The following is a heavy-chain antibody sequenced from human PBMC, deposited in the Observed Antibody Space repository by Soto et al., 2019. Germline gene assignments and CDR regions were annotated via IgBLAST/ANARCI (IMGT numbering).Heavy chain of an antibody. D-gene: IGHD2-21*01. V-gene: IGHV3-30-3*01. Sequence: HPGGSLRLSCAASGFTFSSYAMHWVRQAPGKGLEWVAVISYDGSNKYYADSVKGRFTISRDNSKNTLYLQMNSLRAEDTAVYYCAGLSDYYYGMDVWGQGTTVTVSS. J-gene: IGHJ6*02. CDR2: ISYDGSNK. CDR3: AGLSDYYYGMDV. CDR1: GFTFSSYA.